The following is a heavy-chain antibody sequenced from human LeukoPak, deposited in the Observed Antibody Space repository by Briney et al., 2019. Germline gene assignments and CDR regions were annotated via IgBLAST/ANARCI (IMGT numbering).Heavy chain of an antibody. Sequence: WASVKVSCKASGYTFTGYYMHWVRQAPGQGLEWMGWINPNSGGTNYAQKFQGRVTMTRDTSISTAYMELSRLRSDDTAVYYCATETGTTMDYYYYYMDVWGKGTTVTVSS. V-gene: IGHV1-2*02. CDR2: INPNSGGT. D-gene: IGHD1-7*01. CDR1: GYTFTGYY. CDR3: ATETGTTMDYYYYYMDV. J-gene: IGHJ6*03.